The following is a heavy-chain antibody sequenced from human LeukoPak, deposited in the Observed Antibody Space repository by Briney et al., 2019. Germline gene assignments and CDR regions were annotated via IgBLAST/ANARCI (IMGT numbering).Heavy chain of an antibody. CDR1: GGSISSGDYY. D-gene: IGHD3-22*01. CDR2: IYYSGST. CDR3: ARVTYYYDSSGYPPDY. V-gene: IGHV4-30-4*01. J-gene: IGHJ4*02. Sequence: SETLSLTCTVSGGSISSGDYYWSWIRQPPGKGLEWIGYIYYSGSTYYNPSLKSRVTISVDTSKNQFSLKLSSVTAADTAVYYCARVTYYYDSSGYPPDYWGQGTLVTVSS.